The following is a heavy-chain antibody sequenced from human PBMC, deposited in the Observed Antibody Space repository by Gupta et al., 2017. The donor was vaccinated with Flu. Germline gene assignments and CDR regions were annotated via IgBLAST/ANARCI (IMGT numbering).Heavy chain of an antibody. Sequence: EVQLLESGGGLVQPGGFLRLSCAGSGFSFSNSAMSWVRQAPGKGLDWVSTISGSGSSTYYADSVKSRFTISRDNSKNTLYLQMNSLRAEDTALYYCAKEPSSWYRGAFDIWGQGTMVTVSS. CDR3: AKEPSSWYRGAFDI. J-gene: IGHJ3*02. V-gene: IGHV3-23*01. CDR2: ISGSGSST. CDR1: GFSFSNSA. D-gene: IGHD6-13*01.